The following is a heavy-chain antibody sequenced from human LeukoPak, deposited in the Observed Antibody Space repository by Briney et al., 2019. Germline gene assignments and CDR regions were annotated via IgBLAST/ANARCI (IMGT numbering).Heavy chain of an antibody. Sequence: SETLSLTCTVSGGSIGSFYWSWIRQPPGKGLEWIGYIYYIGSTNYNPSLKSRVTVSVDTSKNQFSLRLSSVTAADTAVYYCASTRRDGYPFDYWGQGTLVTASS. CDR1: GGSIGSFY. CDR2: IYYIGST. CDR3: ASTRRDGYPFDY. J-gene: IGHJ4*02. D-gene: IGHD5-24*01. V-gene: IGHV4-59*01.